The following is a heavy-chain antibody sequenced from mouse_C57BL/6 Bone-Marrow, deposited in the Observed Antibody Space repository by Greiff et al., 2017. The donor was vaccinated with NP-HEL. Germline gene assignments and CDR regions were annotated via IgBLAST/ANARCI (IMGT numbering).Heavy chain of an antibody. Sequence: QVQLQQSGAELVRPGTSVKVSCKASGYAFTNYLIEWVKQRPGQGLEWIGVINPGSGGTNYNEKFKGKATLTADKSSSTAYMQLSSLTSEDSAVYYCARFYYFDYWGQGTTLTVSS. J-gene: IGHJ2*01. CDR3: ARFYYFDY. CDR2: INPGSGGT. CDR1: GYAFTNYL. V-gene: IGHV1-54*01.